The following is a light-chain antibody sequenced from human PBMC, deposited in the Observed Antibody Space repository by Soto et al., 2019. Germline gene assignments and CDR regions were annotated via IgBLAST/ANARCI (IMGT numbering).Light chain of an antibody. V-gene: IGKV1-5*03. CDR3: QQYNSYQYT. Sequence: DIQMTQSPSTLSASVGDRVTITCRASQSISSWLAWYQQKPGKAPKLLIYKASSLEGGIPSRFRGIGCETEFTLTISSLRPEELATYYCQQYNSYQYTFGQGNNLEIK. CDR1: QSISSW. J-gene: IGKJ2*01. CDR2: KAS.